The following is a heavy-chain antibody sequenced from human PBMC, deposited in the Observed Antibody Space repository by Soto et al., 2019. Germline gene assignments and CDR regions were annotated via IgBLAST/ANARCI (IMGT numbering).Heavy chain of an antibody. J-gene: IGHJ6*02. Sequence: PGGSLRLSCAVSGFTFSSYWMSWVRQAPGKGLGWVANIKQDGSEKYSVDSVKGRFSISRDNADNSLYLQMNNLSAEDTAVYYCARASTYYDILTGYYPYGMDVWGQGTTVTVSS. V-gene: IGHV3-7*05. CDR2: IKQDGSEK. CDR1: GFTFSSYW. CDR3: ARASTYYDILTGYYPYGMDV. D-gene: IGHD3-9*01.